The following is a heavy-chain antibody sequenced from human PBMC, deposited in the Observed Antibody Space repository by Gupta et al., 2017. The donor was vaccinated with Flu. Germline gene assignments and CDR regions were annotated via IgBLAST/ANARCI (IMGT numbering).Heavy chain of an antibody. D-gene: IGHD2-2*01. Sequence: SWVRKAPGKGGEWVSGTTSSGGNTYNEDSVKGRFTSSRDNAKNTLYLKMNSLRAEDTAVYYGAKFSWVEPAAGFYMDGWGKGTTVIVS. J-gene: IGHJ6*03. V-gene: IGHV3-23*01. CDR2: TTSSGGNT. CDR3: AKFSWVEPAAGFYMDG.